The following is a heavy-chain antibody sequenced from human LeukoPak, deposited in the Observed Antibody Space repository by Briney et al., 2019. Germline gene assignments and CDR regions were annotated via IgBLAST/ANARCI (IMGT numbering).Heavy chain of an antibody. J-gene: IGHJ5*02. D-gene: IGHD3-9*01. CDR3: ARGSFIPIGNWFNP. CDR2: IIPIFGTA. CDR1: GGTFSSYA. V-gene: IGHV1-69*01. Sequence: VASVKVSCKASGGTFSSYAISWVRQAPGQGLEWMGGIIPIFGTANYAQKFQGRVTITADESTSTAYMELSSLRSEDTAVYYCARGSFIPIGNWFNPWGQGTLVTVSS.